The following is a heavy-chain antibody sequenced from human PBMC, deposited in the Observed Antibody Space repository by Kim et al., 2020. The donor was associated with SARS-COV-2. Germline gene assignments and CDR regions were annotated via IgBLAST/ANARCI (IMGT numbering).Heavy chain of an antibody. Sequence: GGSLRLSCTASGFTFTSYNMNWVRQAPGKGLERISFISVNGSTVYYSDSVRGRFTVSRDNAKNSLSLQMKSLRADDSAVYFCARDGDILYYYGMDVWGPGTTVTVSS. V-gene: IGHV3-48*03. D-gene: IGHD2-15*01. J-gene: IGHJ6*02. CDR1: GFTFTSYN. CDR3: ARDGDILYYYGMDV. CDR2: ISVNGSTV.